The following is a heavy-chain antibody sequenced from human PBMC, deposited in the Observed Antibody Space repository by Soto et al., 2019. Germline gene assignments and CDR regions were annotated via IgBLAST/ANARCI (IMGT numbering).Heavy chain of an antibody. J-gene: IGHJ5*02. CDR3: SGVRAAAGTGWFDH. CDR1: GDSVSSNSAA. CDR2: TYYRSKWYN. Sequence: PSQTLTLTCAISGDSVSSNSAAWNWIRQSPSRGLEWLGRTYYRSKWYNDYAVSVKIRITINPDTSKNQFSLQMNSVTPEDTAVYYCSGVRAAAGTGWFDHWCQVTLVTVSS. V-gene: IGHV6-1*01. D-gene: IGHD6-13*01.